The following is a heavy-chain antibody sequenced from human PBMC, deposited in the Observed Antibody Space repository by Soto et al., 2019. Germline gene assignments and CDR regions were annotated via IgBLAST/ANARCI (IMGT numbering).Heavy chain of an antibody. D-gene: IGHD4-17*01. V-gene: IGHV3-21*01. CDR2: ISSSSSYI. CDR3: ARADYGDRTFDY. Sequence: GGSLRLSCAASGFTFSSYSMNWVRQAPGKGLEWVSSISSSSSYIYYADSVKGRFTISRDNAKNSLYLQMNSLRAEDTAVYYCARADYGDRTFDYWGQGTLVTVYS. J-gene: IGHJ4*02. CDR1: GFTFSSYS.